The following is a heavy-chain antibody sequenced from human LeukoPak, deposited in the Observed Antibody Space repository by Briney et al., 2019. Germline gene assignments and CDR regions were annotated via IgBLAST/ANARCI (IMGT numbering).Heavy chain of an antibody. CDR2: IKQDESNK. V-gene: IGHV3-7*01. CDR3: ARDHAYHADC. J-gene: IGHJ4*02. CDR1: GFTLSNDW. D-gene: IGHD2-2*01. Sequence: GGSLRLSCAASGFTLSNDWVCWVRQAPGEGLEWVANIKQDESNKYYADSVQGRFTICRDNAKNSLYLQMSSLPREGPVIYYCARDHAYHADCWGKGTVVTVS.